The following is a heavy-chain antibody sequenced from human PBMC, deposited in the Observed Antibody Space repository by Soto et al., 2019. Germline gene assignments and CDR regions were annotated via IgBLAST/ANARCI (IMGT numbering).Heavy chain of an antibody. CDR2: ISSVATT. Sequence: GGSLRLSCAVSGFSVRSSHMSWVRQAPGKGLEWVAIISSVATTYYADSVKGRFTLSRDNPKNTVYLQMSDMRAEDTAVYYCARDQGRTVTRGDWFDPWGQGTLVTVSS. V-gene: IGHV3-53*01. J-gene: IGHJ5*02. CDR3: ARDQGRTVTRGDWFDP. D-gene: IGHD6-19*01. CDR1: GFSVRSSH.